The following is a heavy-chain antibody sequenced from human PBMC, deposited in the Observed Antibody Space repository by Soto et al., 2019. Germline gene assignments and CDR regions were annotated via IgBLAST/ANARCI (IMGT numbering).Heavy chain of an antibody. CDR1: GFTFSSYA. V-gene: IGHV3-23*01. J-gene: IGHJ4*02. D-gene: IGHD2-2*01. Sequence: GGSLRLSCAASGFTFSSYAMSWVRQAPGKGLEWVSAISGSGGSTYYADSVKGRFTISRDNSKNTLYLQMNSLRAEDTAVYYCAFDRGYCSSTSCQPPYYFDYWGQGTLVTVSS. CDR3: AFDRGYCSSTSCQPPYYFDY. CDR2: ISGSGGST.